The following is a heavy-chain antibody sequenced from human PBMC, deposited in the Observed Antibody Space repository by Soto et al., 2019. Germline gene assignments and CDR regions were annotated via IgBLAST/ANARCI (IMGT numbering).Heavy chain of an antibody. J-gene: IGHJ5*02. Sequence: QVQLQESGPGLVEPSQTLSLTCTVSSGSISGDGYYWSWIRQHPGKGLEWIGYIYHSGTTYYNPSLKSRLTISVDTSKTQFSLKLSSVTAADTAVYYCARAWTATAGWAKWFDLWGQGTLVTVSS. CDR3: ARAWTATAGWAKWFDL. V-gene: IGHV4-31*03. CDR1: SGSISGDGYY. CDR2: IYHSGTT. D-gene: IGHD6-13*01.